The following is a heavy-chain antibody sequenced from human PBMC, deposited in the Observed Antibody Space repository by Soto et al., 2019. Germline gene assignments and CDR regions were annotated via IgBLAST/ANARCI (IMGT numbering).Heavy chain of an antibody. CDR2: MNPSTGNT. CDR1: GYTFTSYY. Sequence: ASVKVSCKASGYTFTSYYMHWVRQSTGQGLEWMGWMNPSTGNTDNAQKFQGRLTMTRNTSISTAYMELSSLRFEDTALYYCARGRIVVAGGFDPWGQGTLVTVSS. D-gene: IGHD6-19*01. J-gene: IGHJ5*02. V-gene: IGHV1-8*02. CDR3: ARGRIVVAGGFDP.